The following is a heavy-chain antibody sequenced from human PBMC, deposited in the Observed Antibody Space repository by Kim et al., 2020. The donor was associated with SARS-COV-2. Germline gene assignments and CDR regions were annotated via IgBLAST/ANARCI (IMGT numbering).Heavy chain of an antibody. CDR3: ARGPTPSYDSSAFYFDY. CDR1: GGSISSYY. D-gene: IGHD3-9*01. Sequence: SETLSLTCSVSGGSISSYYWSWIRQPPGRGLEWIGYIYSSGTTNYNPSLKSRVTMSVDTSKNQLSLKLNSVTAADTAVYFCARGPTPSYDSSAFYFDYWG. J-gene: IGHJ4*01. CDR2: IYSSGTT. V-gene: IGHV4-59*01.